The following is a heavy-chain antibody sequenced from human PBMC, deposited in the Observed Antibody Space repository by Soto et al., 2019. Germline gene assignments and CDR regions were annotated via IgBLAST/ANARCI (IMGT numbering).Heavy chain of an antibody. CDR2: ISWNSGSI. D-gene: IGHD2-2*01. V-gene: IGHV3-9*01. CDR3: AKAHDCSSTSCYYAFDI. Sequence: XYAMHWVRQAPGKGLEWVSGISWNSGSIGYADSVKGRFTISSDIAMIYLYQQMNSLRAEDTVFYFCAKAHDCSSTSCYYAFDIWGQGTMVTVSS. CDR1: XYA. J-gene: IGHJ3*02.